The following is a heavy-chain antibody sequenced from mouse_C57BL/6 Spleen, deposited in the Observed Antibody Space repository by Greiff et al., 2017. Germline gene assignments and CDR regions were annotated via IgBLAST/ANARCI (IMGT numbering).Heavy chain of an antibody. CDR1: GYTFTSYW. Sequence: VQLQQPGTELVKPGASVKLSCKASGYTFTSYWMHWVKQRPGQGLEWIGNINPRNGGTNYNEKFKSKATLTVDKSSSPAYMQLSSLTSEDSAVYYGARAGGTKYFDVWGTGTTVTVSS. D-gene: IGHD4-1*01. CDR2: INPRNGGT. V-gene: IGHV1-53*01. CDR3: ARAGGTKYFDV. J-gene: IGHJ1*03.